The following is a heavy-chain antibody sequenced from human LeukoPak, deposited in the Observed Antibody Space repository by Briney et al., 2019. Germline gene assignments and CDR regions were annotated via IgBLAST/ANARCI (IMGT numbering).Heavy chain of an antibody. CDR1: GGSISSGGYY. J-gene: IGHJ4*02. CDR3: ARVEYSSSSSSYY. Sequence: SQTLSLTCTVSGGSISSGGYYWSWIRQPPGKGLEWIGYIYHSGSTYYNPSLKSRVTISVDRSKNQFSLKLSSVTAADTAVYYCARVEYSSSSSSYYWGQGTLVTVSS. V-gene: IGHV4-30-2*01. CDR2: IYHSGST. D-gene: IGHD6-6*01.